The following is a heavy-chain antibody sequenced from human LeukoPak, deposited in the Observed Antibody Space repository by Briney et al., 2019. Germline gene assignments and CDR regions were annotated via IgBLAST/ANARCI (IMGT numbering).Heavy chain of an antibody. CDR2: IYYSGST. Sequence: PSETLSLTCTVSGGSISSSSYYWGWIRQPPGKGLEWIGSIYYSGSTYYNPFLKSRVTISVDTSKNQFSLKLSSVTAADTAVYYCARALGSGHPGYWFDPWGQGTLVTVSS. D-gene: IGHD3-10*01. CDR3: ARALGSGHPGYWFDP. V-gene: IGHV4-39*07. J-gene: IGHJ5*02. CDR1: GGSISSSSYY.